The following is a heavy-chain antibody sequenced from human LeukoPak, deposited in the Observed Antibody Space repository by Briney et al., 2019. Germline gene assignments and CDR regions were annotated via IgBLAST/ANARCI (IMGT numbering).Heavy chain of an antibody. V-gene: IGHV5-51*01. CDR2: IYPGDSDT. CDR3: ARSGSSGWYSGHWFDP. D-gene: IGHD6-19*01. J-gene: IGHJ5*02. Sequence: GESLKISCKGSGYSFTSYWIGWVRQMPGKGLEWMGIIYPGDSDTRYSPSFQGQVTISADKSISTAYLQWSSLKASDTAMYYCARSGSSGWYSGHWFDPWGQGTLVTVSS. CDR1: GYSFTSYW.